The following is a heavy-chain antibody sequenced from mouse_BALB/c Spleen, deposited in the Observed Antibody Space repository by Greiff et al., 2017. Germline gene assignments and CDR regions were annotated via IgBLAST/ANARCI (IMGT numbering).Heavy chain of an antibody. D-gene: IGHD2-2*01. Sequence: EVMLVESGGGLVKPGGSLKLSCAASGFTFSDYYMYWVRQTPEKRLEWVATISDGGSYTYYPDSVKGRFPISRDNAKNNLYLQMSSLKSEDTAMYYCARSYGYDEEVYFDYWGQGTTLTVSS. V-gene: IGHV5-4*02. J-gene: IGHJ2*01. CDR3: ARSYGYDEEVYFDY. CDR2: ISDGGSYT. CDR1: GFTFSDYY.